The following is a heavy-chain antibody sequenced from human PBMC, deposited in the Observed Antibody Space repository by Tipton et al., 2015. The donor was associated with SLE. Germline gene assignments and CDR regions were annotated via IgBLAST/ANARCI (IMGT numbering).Heavy chain of an antibody. D-gene: IGHD1-26*01. CDR3: ATGSDGGLHH. J-gene: IGHJ5*02. CDR1: GFTFSGFA. V-gene: IGHV3-73*01. Sequence: GSLRLSCAASGFTFSGFAMHWVRQASGKGLEWVGRIRSNRNSYATAYAASVTGRFTISRDDSENTAYLQMNSLQTEDTAVYYCATGSDGGLHHWGPGALVTVSS. CDR2: IRSNRNSYAT.